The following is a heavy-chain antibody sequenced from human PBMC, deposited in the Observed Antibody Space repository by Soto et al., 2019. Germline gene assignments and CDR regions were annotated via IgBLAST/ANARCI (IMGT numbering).Heavy chain of an antibody. CDR2: IWYDGSLK. CDR3: ARWDLDW. J-gene: IGHJ4*02. CDR1: GFTFSQHG. V-gene: IGHV3-33*01. D-gene: IGHD1-26*01. Sequence: QVQLVESGGGVVQPGKSLRLSCAASGFTFSQHGIHWVRQAPGKGLEWVAVIWYDGSLKYYADSVQGRFIVSRDNSKNTVYLQMNSLRVEDTAVYYCARWDLDWWGQGTLVTVSS.